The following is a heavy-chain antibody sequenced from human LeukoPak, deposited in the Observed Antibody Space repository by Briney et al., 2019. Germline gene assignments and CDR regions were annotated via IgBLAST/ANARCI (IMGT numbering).Heavy chain of an antibody. D-gene: IGHD1-26*01. V-gene: IGHV4-59*01. J-gene: IGHJ4*02. CDR2: IYYGGST. Sequence: SETLSLTCTVSGGSISGYYWTWIRQPPGKGLEWIGYIYYGGSTNYHPSLKSRVTLSVDTSKKQFSLKLSSVTAADTAVYYCVRGLLVGNTGYYFDYWGQGTLVTVSS. CDR1: GGSISGYY. CDR3: VRGLLVGNTGYYFDY.